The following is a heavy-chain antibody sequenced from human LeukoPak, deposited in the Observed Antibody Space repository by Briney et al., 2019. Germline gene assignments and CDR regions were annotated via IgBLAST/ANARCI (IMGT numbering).Heavy chain of an antibody. CDR1: GFTFSSYG. J-gene: IGHJ3*02. D-gene: IGHD1-26*01. Sequence: GGSLRLSCAASGFTFSSYGMHWVCQAPGKGLEWVAVISYDGSNKYYADSVKGRFTISRDNSKNTLYLQMNSLRAEDTAVYYCARGGSYLSAFDIWGQGTMVTVSS. CDR2: ISYDGSNK. V-gene: IGHV3-30*03. CDR3: ARGGSYLSAFDI.